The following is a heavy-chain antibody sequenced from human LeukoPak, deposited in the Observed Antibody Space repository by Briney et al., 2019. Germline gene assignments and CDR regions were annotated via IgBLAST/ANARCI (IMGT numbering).Heavy chain of an antibody. V-gene: IGHV1-8*01. CDR1: GYTFTSYD. CDR3: ARIASSSSPKGFDY. Sequence: ASVKVSGKASGYTFTSYDINWVRQATGQGLEWMGWMNPNSGNTGYAQKFQGRVTMTRNTSISTAYMELSSLRSEDTAVYYCARIASSSSPKGFDYWGQGTLVTVSS. D-gene: IGHD6-6*01. J-gene: IGHJ4*02. CDR2: MNPNSGNT.